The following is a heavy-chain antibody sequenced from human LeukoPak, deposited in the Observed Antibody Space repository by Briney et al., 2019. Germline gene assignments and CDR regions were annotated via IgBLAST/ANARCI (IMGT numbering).Heavy chain of an antibody. CDR3: AKGHYDSSGDDAFDI. J-gene: IGHJ3*02. CDR2: ISSSGSTI. D-gene: IGHD3-22*01. Sequence: GGSLRLSCAASGFTFSSYEMNWVRQAPGKGLEWVSYISSSGSTIYYADSVKGRFTISRDSSKNTLYLQMNSLRAEDTAVYYCAKGHYDSSGDDAFDIWGQGTMVTVSS. V-gene: IGHV3-48*03. CDR1: GFTFSSYE.